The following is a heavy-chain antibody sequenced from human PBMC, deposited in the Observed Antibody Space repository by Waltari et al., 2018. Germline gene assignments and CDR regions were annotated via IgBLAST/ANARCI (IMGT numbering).Heavy chain of an antibody. Sequence: QVQLQESGPGLVKPSQTLSLTCTVSGDSISSGGYYWSWIRQHPGKGLQWIGYIYYSGRSSYYPSLKSLATISLDTSNNQFSLKLSSVAAADTAVYYCARGPSYFYDSSGYPNYYYGLDVWGQGTTVTVSS. CDR1: GDSISSGGYY. CDR3: ARGPSYFYDSSGYPNYYYGLDV. D-gene: IGHD3-22*01. V-gene: IGHV4-31*01. J-gene: IGHJ6*02. CDR2: IYYSGRS.